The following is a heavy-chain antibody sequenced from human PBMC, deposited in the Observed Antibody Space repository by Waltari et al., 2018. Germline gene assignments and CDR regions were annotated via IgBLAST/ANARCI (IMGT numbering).Heavy chain of an antibody. CDR1: GLTFSRLA. Sequence: QVQLVASGGGVVQPCRSSRLYRAPSGLTFSRLATHWARRAPGTGLVWVAVISYDRSNKYYANSVKGRFTISRDNSKNTLYLQMNSLRAEDTAVYYCARDRGYYYDSSAPSVWGQGTLVTVSS. D-gene: IGHD3-22*01. CDR3: ARDRGYYYDSSAPSV. CDR2: ISYDRSNK. V-gene: IGHV3-30-3*01. J-gene: IGHJ4*02.